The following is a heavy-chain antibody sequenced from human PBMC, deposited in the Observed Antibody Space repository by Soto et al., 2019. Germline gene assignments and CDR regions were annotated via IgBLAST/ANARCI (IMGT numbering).Heavy chain of an antibody. Sequence: GTSFEVTWEEPAVSLDSSFIHALRQDHRHWLEWIGVINPNGGSTKFAQTFQGRVTMTGDTSTSTVYMELRSLRSEDTAIYYCARSSGGVFGIIIEGSNWFAPWGQGTLVTSPQ. CDR3: ARSSGGVFGIIIEGSNWFAP. D-gene: IGHD3-3*01. J-gene: IGHJ5*02. V-gene: IGHV1-46*02. CDR2: INPNGGST. CDR1: AVSLDSSF.